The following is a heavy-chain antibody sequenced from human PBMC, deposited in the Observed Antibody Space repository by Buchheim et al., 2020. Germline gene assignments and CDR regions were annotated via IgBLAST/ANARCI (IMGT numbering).Heavy chain of an antibody. J-gene: IGHJ4*02. D-gene: IGHD3-3*01. V-gene: IGHV2-5*01. Sequence: QITLKESGPTLVKPTQTLTLTCTFSGFSLSTSGVGVGWIRQPPGKALEWLALIYWNDDKRYSPSLKSRLTITKDTSKNQVVLTMTNMDPVDTATYYCAHSDYDFWSGYHRPDSGYFDYWGQGTL. CDR3: AHSDYDFWSGYHRPDSGYFDY. CDR2: IYWNDDK. CDR1: GFSLSTSGVG.